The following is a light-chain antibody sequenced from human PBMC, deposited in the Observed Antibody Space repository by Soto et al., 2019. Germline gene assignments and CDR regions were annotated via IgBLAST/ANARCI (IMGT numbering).Light chain of an antibody. CDR2: EAS. J-gene: IGKJ4*01. CDR3: QQMT. V-gene: IGKV1-5*01. Sequence: GDRVTITCRASQNIGTWLAWYQQKPGKAPKLLIYEASSFERGVPSRFSGSGSGTEFTLTISGLQPDDAATYYCQQMTFGGGTKVDIK. CDR1: QNIGTW.